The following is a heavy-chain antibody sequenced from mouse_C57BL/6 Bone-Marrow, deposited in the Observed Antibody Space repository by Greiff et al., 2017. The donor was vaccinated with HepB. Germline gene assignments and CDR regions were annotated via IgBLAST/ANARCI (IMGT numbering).Heavy chain of an antibody. V-gene: IGHV14-1*01. CDR2: IDPEDGDT. D-gene: IGHD1-1*01. CDR1: GFNIKDYY. CDR3: TSGGRATVV. Sequence: VQLQQSGAELVRPGASVKLSCTASGFNIKDYYMHWVKQRPEQGLEWIGRIDPEDGDTEYDPKFQGKATMTADTSSTTAYLQLSRLTSEDTAVYYCTSGGRATVVWGTGTTVTVSS. J-gene: IGHJ1*03.